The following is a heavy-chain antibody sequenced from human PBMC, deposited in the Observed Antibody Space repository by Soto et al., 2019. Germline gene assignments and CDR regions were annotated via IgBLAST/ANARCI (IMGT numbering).Heavy chain of an antibody. CDR1: GYAFTSYY. D-gene: IGHD4-17*01. V-gene: IGHV1-46*01. Sequence: ASVKVSCQASGYAFTSYYIHWVRQAPGQGLEWMGIINPSGGSTSYAQKFRGRVTMTRDTSTSTVYMELSSLRSEDTAVYYCARDPYGGNYPYFDSWGQGTLVTVSS. J-gene: IGHJ4*02. CDR2: INPSGGST. CDR3: ARDPYGGNYPYFDS.